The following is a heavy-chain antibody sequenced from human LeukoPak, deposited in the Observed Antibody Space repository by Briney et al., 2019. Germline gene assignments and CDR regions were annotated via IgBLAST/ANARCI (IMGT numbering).Heavy chain of an antibody. D-gene: IGHD3-10*01. CDR3: ARDRREITMVRGANFDY. CDR2: ISAYNGNT. V-gene: IGHV1-18*01. Sequence: ASVKVSCKASGYTFTSYGITWVRQAPGQGLEWMGWISAYNGNTNYAQKLQGRVTMTTDTSTSTAYMELRSLRSDDTAVYYCARDRREITMVRGANFDYWGQGTLVTVSS. CDR1: GYTFTSYG. J-gene: IGHJ4*02.